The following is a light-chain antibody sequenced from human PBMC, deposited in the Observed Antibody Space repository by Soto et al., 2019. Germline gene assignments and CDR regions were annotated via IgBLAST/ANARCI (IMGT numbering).Light chain of an antibody. CDR2: AAS. Sequence: DIQMTQSPSSVSASVGDRVTITCRASQGISSWLVWYQQKPGKGPELLIYAASSLQSGVPSRFSGSGSGTDFTLTISSLQPEDFATYYCQQANSFPYTFGQGTKLEIK. CDR1: QGISSW. CDR3: QQANSFPYT. J-gene: IGKJ2*01. V-gene: IGKV1-12*01.